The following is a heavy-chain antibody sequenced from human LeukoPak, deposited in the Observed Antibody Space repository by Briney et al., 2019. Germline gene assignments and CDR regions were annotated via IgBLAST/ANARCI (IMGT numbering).Heavy chain of an antibody. J-gene: IGHJ3*02. CDR2: IYPGDSDT. Sequence: PGESLKISCKGSGYSFISYWIRWVRQMPGKGLEWLGTIYPGDSDTRYSPSFQGQVTISADKSISTAYLQWSSLKASDTAMYYCASTTRVLGAFDIWGQGTMVTVSS. D-gene: IGHD4-17*01. CDR1: GYSFISYW. V-gene: IGHV5-51*01. CDR3: ASTTRVLGAFDI.